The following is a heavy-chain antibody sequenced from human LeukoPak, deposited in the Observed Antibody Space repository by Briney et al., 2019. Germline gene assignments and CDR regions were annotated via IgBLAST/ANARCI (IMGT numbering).Heavy chain of an antibody. D-gene: IGHD1-26*01. V-gene: IGHV3-30-3*01. J-gene: IGHJ4*02. Sequence: GGSLRLSCAASGFTFSSYAMHWVRQAPGKGLEWVAVISYDGSNKYYADSVKGRFTNSRDNSKNKLYMQMNSLRAEDTGVYYCERAREWELLLWGQGTLVTVSS. CDR1: GFTFSSYA. CDR2: ISYDGSNK. CDR3: ERAREWELLL.